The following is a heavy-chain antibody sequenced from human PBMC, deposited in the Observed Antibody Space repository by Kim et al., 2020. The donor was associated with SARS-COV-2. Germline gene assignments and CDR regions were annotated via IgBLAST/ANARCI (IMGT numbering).Heavy chain of an antibody. V-gene: IGHV3-30-3*01. Sequence: GGSLRLSCAASGFTFSSYAMHWVRQAPGKGLEWVAVISYDGSNKYYADSVKGRFTISRDNSKNTLYLQMNSLRAEDTAVYYCARHYPQYQTEWLPTTGLSFRFDTWGQGTLVTVSS. J-gene: IGHJ5*02. D-gene: IGHD5-12*01. CDR2: ISYDGSNK. CDR3: ARHYPQYQTEWLPTTGLSFRFDT. CDR1: GFTFSSYA.